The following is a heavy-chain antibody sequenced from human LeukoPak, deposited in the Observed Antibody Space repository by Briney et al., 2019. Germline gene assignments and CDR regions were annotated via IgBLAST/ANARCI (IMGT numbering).Heavy chain of an antibody. CDR1: GYTFTSYD. CDR2: MNPNSGNT. J-gene: IGHJ5*02. Sequence: ASVEVSCKASGYTFTSYDINWVRQATGQGLEWMGWMNPNSGNTGYAQKFQGRVTMTRNTSISTAYMELSSLRSEDTAVYYCARGYSAYCSSTSCWFDPWGQGTLVTVSS. D-gene: IGHD2-2*01. V-gene: IGHV1-8*01. CDR3: ARGYSAYCSSTSCWFDP.